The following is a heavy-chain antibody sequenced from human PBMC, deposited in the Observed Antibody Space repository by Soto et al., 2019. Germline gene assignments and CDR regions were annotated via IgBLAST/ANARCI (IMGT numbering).Heavy chain of an antibody. V-gene: IGHV3-21*06. CDR1: GFTFSAYS. CDR2: ISGTSRYI. Sequence: GGSLRLSCAASGFTFSAYSMNWVRRAPGKGLEWVSSISGTSRYIYYADSLKGRFTISRDNAKNSLYLQMNSLRAEDTAVYYCAKTYYSDSSGYPGAFDYWGQGTLVTVSS. J-gene: IGHJ4*02. D-gene: IGHD3-22*01. CDR3: AKTYYSDSSGYPGAFDY.